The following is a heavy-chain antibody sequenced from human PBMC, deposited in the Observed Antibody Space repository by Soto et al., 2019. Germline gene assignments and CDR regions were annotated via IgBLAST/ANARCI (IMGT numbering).Heavy chain of an antibody. D-gene: IGHD3-10*01. CDR1: GYTFTNYG. J-gene: IGHJ5*02. V-gene: IGHV1-18*01. CDR2: ISAYNGNT. CDR3: ARGVGSGSYYNQYNWFDP. Sequence: ASVKVSCKASGYTFTNYGISWVRQAPRQGLEWMGWISAYNGNTKYAQKFQGRVTMTTDTSTSTAYMELRSLRSDDTAVYYCARGVGSGSYYNQYNWFDPWGQGTLVTVSS.